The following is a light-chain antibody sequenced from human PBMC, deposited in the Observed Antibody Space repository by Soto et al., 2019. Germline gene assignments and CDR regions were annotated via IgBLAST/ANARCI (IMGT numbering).Light chain of an antibody. CDR3: ELYGPSQRLT. Sequence: PRVTATLSIRPSQSVSSYFAWYQQKPGQAPRLLLYGASTRATGIPDRFSGSGSGRDFNHSKSSVEGKDFEVFSRELYGPSQRLTLSPGTKVDIK. J-gene: IGKJ3*01. CDR1: QSVSSY. CDR2: GAS. V-gene: IGKV3-15*01.